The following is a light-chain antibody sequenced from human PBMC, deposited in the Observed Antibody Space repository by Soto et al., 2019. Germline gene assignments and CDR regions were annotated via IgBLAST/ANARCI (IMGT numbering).Light chain of an antibody. Sequence: QSLLTQPPSVSAAPGQKVTISCSGSSSNIGGNSVSWYQQLPGTAPKLLIYDDNKRPSGIPDRFSGSKSGTPATLGITGFQTGDEADYDCGSWDSSLSAYVFGTGTKVTVL. CDR2: DDN. J-gene: IGLJ1*01. V-gene: IGLV1-51*01. CDR1: SSNIGGNS. CDR3: GSWDSSLSAYV.